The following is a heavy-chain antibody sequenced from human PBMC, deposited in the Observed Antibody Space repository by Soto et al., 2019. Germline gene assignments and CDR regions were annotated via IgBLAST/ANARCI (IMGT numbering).Heavy chain of an antibody. CDR1: GYTFSTYG. CDR2: IGDDNGDT. CDR3: AREWKGAEGFDP. D-gene: IGHD1-1*01. J-gene: IGHJ5*02. Sequence: QVQLVQSGAEVKKPGASVKVSCKASGYTFSTYGFSWVRQAPGQGLEWMGWIGDDNGDTNYAQNFQGRVTMTTDTSTNTSYMELRSLTSDDTAVYFCAREWKGAEGFDPWGQGTLVTVSS. V-gene: IGHV1-18*01.